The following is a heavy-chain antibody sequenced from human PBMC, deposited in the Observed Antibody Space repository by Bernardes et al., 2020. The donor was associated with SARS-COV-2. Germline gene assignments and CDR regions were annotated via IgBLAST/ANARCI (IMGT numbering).Heavy chain of an antibody. D-gene: IGHD6-19*01. CDR1: GFIVSSNY. J-gene: IGHJ3*01. CDR2: IYDDGRT. V-gene: IGHV3-53*01. Sequence: GGSLRLSCAASGFIVSSNYMSWVRQTPGKGLEWVSDIYDDGRTYYAASVEGRFTVSRDNSKNTMYLQMNSLRVEDTALYYCTRETQWTFDLWGKGTMVTVSS. CDR3: TRETQWTFDL.